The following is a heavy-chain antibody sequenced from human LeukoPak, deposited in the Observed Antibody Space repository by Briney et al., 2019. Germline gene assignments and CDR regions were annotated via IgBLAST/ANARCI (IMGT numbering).Heavy chain of an antibody. J-gene: IGHJ6*03. D-gene: IGHD2-2*01. V-gene: IGHV4-61*02. CDR3: ARRPVYYYYMDV. CDR2: IYTSGST. CDR1: GGSISSGDYY. Sequence: SETLSLTCTVSGGSISSGDYYWSWIRQPAGKGLEWIGRIYTSGSTNYNPSLKSRVTISVDTSKNQFSLKLSSVTAADTAVYYCARRPVYYYYMDVWGKGTTVTISS.